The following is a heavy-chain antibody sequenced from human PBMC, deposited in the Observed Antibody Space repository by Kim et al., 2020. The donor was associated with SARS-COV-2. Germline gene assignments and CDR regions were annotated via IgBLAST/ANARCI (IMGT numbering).Heavy chain of an antibody. CDR1: GGSISSSSYY. V-gene: IGHV4-39*01. J-gene: IGHJ4*02. D-gene: IGHD1-1*01. CDR3: ARLRLGDGYNWKILANFDY. CDR2: IYYSGST. Sequence: SETLSLTCTVSGGSISSSSYYWGWIRQPPGKGLEWIGSIYYSGSTYYNPSLKSRVTISVDTSKNQFSLKLSSVTAADTAVYYCARLRLGDGYNWKILANFDYWGQGTLVTVSS.